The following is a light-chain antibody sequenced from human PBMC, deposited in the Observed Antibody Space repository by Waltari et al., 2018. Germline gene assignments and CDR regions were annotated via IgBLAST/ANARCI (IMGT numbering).Light chain of an antibody. CDR3: MQSIHWPWT. Sequence: DVVMTQSPLSLPVTLGQPAPISCKSSQSLVHSDGNTYMNWFHQRPGQSPRRLIYKVSNRDSGVPDRFSGSGSGTDFTLKISRVEAEDVGVYYCMQSIHWPWTFGQGTKVEIK. J-gene: IGKJ1*01. V-gene: IGKV2-30*02. CDR1: QSLVHSDGNTY. CDR2: KVS.